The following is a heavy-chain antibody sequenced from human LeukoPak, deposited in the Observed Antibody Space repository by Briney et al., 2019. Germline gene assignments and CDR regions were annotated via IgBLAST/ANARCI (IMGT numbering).Heavy chain of an antibody. J-gene: IGHJ4*02. D-gene: IGHD3-10*01. V-gene: IGHV1-18*01. Sequence: GASVKVSCKASGGTFSCYAISWVRQAPGQGLEWMGWISAYNGNTNYAQKLQGRVTMTTDTSTSTAYMELRSLRSDDTAVYYCAREEDPAFGEPFDYWGQGTLVTVSS. CDR2: ISAYNGNT. CDR1: GGTFSCYA. CDR3: AREEDPAFGEPFDY.